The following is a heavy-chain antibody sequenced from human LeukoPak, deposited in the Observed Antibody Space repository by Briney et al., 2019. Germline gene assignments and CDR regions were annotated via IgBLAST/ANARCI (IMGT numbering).Heavy chain of an antibody. CDR3: ARAGRIVGATTHFFDY. V-gene: IGHV4-59*01. Sequence: PSETLSLTCTVSGGSISSYYWSWIRQPPGKGLEWIGYIYYSGSTNYNTSLKSRVTISVDTSKNQFSLKLSSVTAADTAVYYCARAGRIVGATTHFFDYWGQGTLVTVSS. CDR2: IYYSGST. D-gene: IGHD1-26*01. CDR1: GGSISSYY. J-gene: IGHJ4*02.